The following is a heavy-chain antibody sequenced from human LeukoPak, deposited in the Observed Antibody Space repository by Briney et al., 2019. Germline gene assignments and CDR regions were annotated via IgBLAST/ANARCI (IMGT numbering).Heavy chain of an antibody. CDR1: GGSIYSSSYY. J-gene: IGHJ3*02. V-gene: IGHV4-61*05. D-gene: IGHD3-22*01. CDR2: IYYSGST. Sequence: SETLSLTCTVSGGSIYSSSYYWSWIRQPPGKGLEWIGYIYYSGSTNYNPSLKSRVTISVDTSKNQFSLKLSSVTAADTAVYYCARHLRVTMIVDAFDIWGQGTMVTVSS. CDR3: ARHLRVTMIVDAFDI.